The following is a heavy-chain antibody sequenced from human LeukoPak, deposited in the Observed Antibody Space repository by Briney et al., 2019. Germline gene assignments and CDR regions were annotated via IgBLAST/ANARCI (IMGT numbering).Heavy chain of an antibody. D-gene: IGHD6-19*01. J-gene: IGHJ4*02. V-gene: IGHV3-23*01. CDR3: ARAPSGWSNFFDY. Sequence: GSLRLSCAASGFTFSSYAMSWVRQAPGKGLEWVSAISGSGDSTYYADSVKGRFTISRDNAKNTLYLQMNSLGAEDTAVYYCARAPSGWSNFFDYWGQGTLVTVSS. CDR2: ISGSGDST. CDR1: GFTFSSYA.